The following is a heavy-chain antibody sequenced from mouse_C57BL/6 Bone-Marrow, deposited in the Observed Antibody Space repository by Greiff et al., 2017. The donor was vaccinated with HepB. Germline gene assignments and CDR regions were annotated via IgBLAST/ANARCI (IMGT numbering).Heavy chain of an antibody. D-gene: IGHD2-4*01. CDR2: IHPNSGST. CDR1: GYTFTSYW. J-gene: IGHJ2*01. CDR3: ASPYYDYDYFDY. Sequence: VQLQQPGAELVKPGASVKLSCKASGYTFTSYWMHWVKQRPGQGLEWIGMIHPNSGSTNYNEKFKSKATLTVDKASSTAYMQLSSLTSEDSAVYYCASPYYDYDYFDYWGQGTTLTVSS. V-gene: IGHV1-64*01.